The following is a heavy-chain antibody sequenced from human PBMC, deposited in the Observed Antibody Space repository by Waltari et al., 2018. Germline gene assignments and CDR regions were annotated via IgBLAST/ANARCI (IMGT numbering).Heavy chain of an antibody. V-gene: IGHV3-23*01. CDR3: SLDS. Sequence: EVRQLESGGGLVTPGGTLRISCAASGFTFSNYGMNWMRQAPGKGLEGVAAISGRGDVTYYADSVKGRFTISRDNSHNFLYLQMNTLSAEDTAVYYCSLDSWGQGTLVTVSP. CDR1: GFTFSNYG. CDR2: ISGRGDVT. J-gene: IGHJ5*02.